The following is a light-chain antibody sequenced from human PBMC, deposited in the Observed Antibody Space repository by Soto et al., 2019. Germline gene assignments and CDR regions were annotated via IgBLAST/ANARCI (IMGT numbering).Light chain of an antibody. CDR2: LNSDGSH. J-gene: IGLJ2*01. CDR1: SGHSSYA. V-gene: IGLV4-69*01. CDR3: QTWGTAIHDVV. Sequence: QSVLTQSPSASASLGASVKLTCTLSSGHSSYAIAWHQQQPEKGPRYLMKLNSDGSHSKGDGIPDRFSGSSSGAGRHLPISSLQSEDEADYYCQTWGTAIHDVVFGGGTKLTVL.